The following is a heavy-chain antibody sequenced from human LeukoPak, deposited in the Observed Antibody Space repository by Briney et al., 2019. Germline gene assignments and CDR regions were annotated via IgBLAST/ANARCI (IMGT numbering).Heavy chain of an antibody. CDR2: INPNSGGT. Sequence: GASVTVSFKASGYTFTGYYMHWVRQAPGQGLEWMGWINPNSGGTNYAQKFQGRVTMTRDTSISTAYMELSRLRSDDTAVYYCARGSNRFSVVARYWGQGTLVTVSS. V-gene: IGHV1-2*02. CDR3: ARGSNRFSVVARY. J-gene: IGHJ4*02. CDR1: GYTFTGYY. D-gene: IGHD3-22*01.